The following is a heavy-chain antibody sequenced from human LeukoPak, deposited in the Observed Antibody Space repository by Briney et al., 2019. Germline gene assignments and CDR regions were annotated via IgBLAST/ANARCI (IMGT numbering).Heavy chain of an antibody. CDR3: ARHLRYFDWLQHPFDY. J-gene: IGHJ4*02. CDR1: GYTFTSYG. D-gene: IGHD3-9*01. Sequence: ASVKVSCKASGYTFTSYGISWVRQAPGQGLEWMGWISAYNGNTNYAQKLQGRVTMTTDTSTSTAYMELRSLRSDDTAVYYCARHLRYFDWLQHPFDYWGQGTLVTVSS. CDR2: ISAYNGNT. V-gene: IGHV1-18*01.